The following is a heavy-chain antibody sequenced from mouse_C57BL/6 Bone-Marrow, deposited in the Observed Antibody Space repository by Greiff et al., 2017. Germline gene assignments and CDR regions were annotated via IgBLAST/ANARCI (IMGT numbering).Heavy chain of an antibody. CDR2: LYPSDSEP. Sequence: QVQLQQPGAELVRPGSSVKLSCKASGYTFTSYWMDWVKQRPGQGLEWIGNLYPSDSEPHYNQKFKDKATLTVDKSSSTAYMQLSSLTSEDSAVYYCAIIYYGNYGFAYWGQGTLVTVSA. J-gene: IGHJ3*01. CDR3: AIIYYGNYGFAY. D-gene: IGHD2-1*01. CDR1: GYTFTSYW. V-gene: IGHV1-61*01.